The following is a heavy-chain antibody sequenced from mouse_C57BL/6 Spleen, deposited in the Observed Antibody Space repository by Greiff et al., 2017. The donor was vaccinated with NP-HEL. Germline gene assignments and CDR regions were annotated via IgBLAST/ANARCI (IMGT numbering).Heavy chain of an antibody. CDR3: ARGYLPYYAMDY. D-gene: IGHD2-2*01. CDR1: GYTFTDYN. CDR2: INPNNGGT. Sequence: DVKLQESGPELVKPGASVKIPCKASGYTFTDYNMDWVKQSHGKSLEWIGDINPNNGGTIYNQKFKGKATLTVDKSSSTAYMELRSLTSEDTAVYYCARGYLPYYAMDYWGQGTSVTVSS. J-gene: IGHJ4*01. V-gene: IGHV1-18*01.